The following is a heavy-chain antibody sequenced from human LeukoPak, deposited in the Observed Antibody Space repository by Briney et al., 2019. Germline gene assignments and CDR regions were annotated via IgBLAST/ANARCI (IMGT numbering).Heavy chain of an antibody. CDR2: IYYSGST. D-gene: IGHD6-19*01. CDR1: AGSISSSSYY. Sequence: SEALSLTCTVSAGSISSSSYYWGWIRQPPGKGLEWIGSIYYSGSTYYNPSLKSRVTISVDTSKNQFSLKLSSVTAADTAVYYCARHVTYSSGWFLGLYYFDYWGQGTLVTVSS. CDR3: ARHVTYSSGWFLGLYYFDY. V-gene: IGHV4-39*01. J-gene: IGHJ4*02.